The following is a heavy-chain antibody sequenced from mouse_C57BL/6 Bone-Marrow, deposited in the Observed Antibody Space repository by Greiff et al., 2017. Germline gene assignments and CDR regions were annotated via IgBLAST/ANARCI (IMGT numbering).Heavy chain of an antibody. V-gene: IGHV10-1*01. CDR3: VRLNAYGSSYDAMDY. D-gene: IGHD1-1*01. CDR2: IRSKSNNYAT. J-gene: IGHJ4*01. Sequence: EVQLVESGGGLVQPKGSLKLSCAASGFSFNTYAMNWVRQAPGKGLEWVARIRSKSNNYATYYADSVKDRFTISRDDSESMLYLQMNNLKTEDTAMYYCVRLNAYGSSYDAMDYWGQGTSVTVSA. CDR1: GFSFNTYA.